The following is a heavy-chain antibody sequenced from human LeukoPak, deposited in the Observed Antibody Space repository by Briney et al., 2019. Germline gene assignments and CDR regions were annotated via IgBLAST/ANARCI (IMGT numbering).Heavy chain of an antibody. J-gene: IGHJ4*02. Sequence: GGSLRLSCAVSGITLSNYGMSWVRQAPGKGLEWGAGISDSGGRTNYADSVKGRFTISRDNPKNTLYLQINSLRPEDTAVYFCAKRGVVIRVILVGFHKEAYYFDSWGRGVLVTVSS. CDR1: GITLSNYG. D-gene: IGHD3-22*01. CDR3: AKRGVVIRVILVGFHKEAYYFDS. V-gene: IGHV3-23*01. CDR2: ISDSGGRT.